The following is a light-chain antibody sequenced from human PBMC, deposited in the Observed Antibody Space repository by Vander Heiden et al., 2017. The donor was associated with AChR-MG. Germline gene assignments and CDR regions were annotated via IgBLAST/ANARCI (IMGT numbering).Light chain of an antibody. CDR2: AAS. V-gene: IGKV1D-12*01. Sequence: DIQMTQSPSSVSASVGDRVTITCRASQGIGNYLAWYQQTPGKAPKLLIYAASSLQSGVPSRYSGSGSGTDFSLTMDNLQPEDFGTYYCQQAKSFALTFGGGTKVEIK. J-gene: IGKJ4*01. CDR1: QGIGNY. CDR3: QQAKSFALT.